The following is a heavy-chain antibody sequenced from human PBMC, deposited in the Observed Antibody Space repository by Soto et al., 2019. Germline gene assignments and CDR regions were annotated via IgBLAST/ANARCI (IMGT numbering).Heavy chain of an antibody. V-gene: IGHV3-23*01. CDR1: GFTFRSYH. Sequence: VHLLESGGALVQPGGSLRISCVASGFTFRSYHMSWVRQAPGKGLERVSGISDSGARTDYADSVKGRFTFSRDNSKNTLYLQTNALRSEDTAIYFWAKRDRVDNWGQGTLVTVSS. J-gene: IGHJ4*02. CDR3: AKRDRVDN. CDR2: ISDSGART.